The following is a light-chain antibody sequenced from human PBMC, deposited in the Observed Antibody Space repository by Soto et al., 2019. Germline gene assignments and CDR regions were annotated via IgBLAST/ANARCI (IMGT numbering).Light chain of an antibody. V-gene: IGLV1-44*01. Sequence: QSVLTQPPSASGTPGQRVTISCSGGSSSIGRNPVSWYQQLPGTAPKVVIYDDGERPSGVPDRFSGSKSGTSASLAISGLQSEDEADYSCAAWDDGLEGLLFGGGTKLTVL. CDR2: DDG. J-gene: IGLJ2*01. CDR3: AAWDDGLEGLL. CDR1: SSSIGRNP.